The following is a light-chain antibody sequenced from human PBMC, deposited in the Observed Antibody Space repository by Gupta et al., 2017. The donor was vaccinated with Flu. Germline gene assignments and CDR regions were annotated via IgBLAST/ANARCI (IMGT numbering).Light chain of an antibody. Sequence: DIEMTQSPSSLSAFVGDRVTISCRTSQSISNYLTGYQQKPGKAPKLLIHAASRLRSGVPTGCIGSGCGKDDSPNISSRLHEDVSTDYCPQRHSTWFTFGRGTKVDIK. J-gene: IGKJ4*01. CDR3: PQRHSTWFT. CDR2: AAS. V-gene: IGKV1-39*01. CDR1: QSISNY.